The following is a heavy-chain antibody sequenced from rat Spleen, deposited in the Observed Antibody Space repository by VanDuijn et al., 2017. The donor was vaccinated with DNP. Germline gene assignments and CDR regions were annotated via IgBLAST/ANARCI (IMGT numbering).Heavy chain of an antibody. CDR3: TWNNNYWYFDF. V-gene: IGHV6-8*01. CDR2: IKAKSNNYAT. CDR1: GFTFSNAW. J-gene: IGHJ1*01. D-gene: IGHD1-10*01. Sequence: EVQLVETGGSLVQPGKSLKLTCATSGFTFSNAWIHWVRQSPEKQLEWVAQIKAKSNNYATYYAESVKGRFTISRDDSKSSVYLQMNSLKEEDTAIYYCTWNNNYWYFDFWGPGTMVTVSS.